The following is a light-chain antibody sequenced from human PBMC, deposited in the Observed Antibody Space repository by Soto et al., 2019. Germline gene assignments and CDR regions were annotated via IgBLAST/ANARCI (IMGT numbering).Light chain of an antibody. V-gene: IGLV2-14*03. J-gene: IGLJ2*01. CDR1: SSDVGGYNS. CDR3: SSYTSSSTLV. CDR2: DVS. Sequence: QSALTQSASVSGSPGQSITISCTGTSSDVGGYNSVSWYQQHPDKAPKLMIYDVSNRPSGVSSRFSGSKSGNTASLTISGLQAEDEADYYCSSYTSSSTLVFGGGTKVTVL.